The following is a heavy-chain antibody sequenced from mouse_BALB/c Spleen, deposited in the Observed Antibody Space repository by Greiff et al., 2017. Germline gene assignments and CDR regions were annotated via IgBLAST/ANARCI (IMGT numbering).Heavy chain of an antibody. J-gene: IGHJ3*01. D-gene: IGHD2-4*01. CDR2: ISSGSSTT. Sequence: EVMLVESGGGLVQPGGSRKLSCAASGFTFSSFGMHWVRQAPEKGLEWVAYISSGSSTTYYADTVKGRFTISRDNPKNTLFLQMTSLRSEDTAMYYYAKDYGEGAWFAYWGQGTLVTVSA. CDR3: AKDYGEGAWFAY. V-gene: IGHV5-17*02. CDR1: GFTFSSFG.